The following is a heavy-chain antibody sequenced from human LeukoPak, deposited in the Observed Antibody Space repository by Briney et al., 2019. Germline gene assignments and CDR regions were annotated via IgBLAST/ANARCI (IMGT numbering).Heavy chain of an antibody. CDR3: AITYSSSYLDY. CDR1: GYTFTSYY. Sequence: GASVKVSCTASGYTFTSYYTHWVRQAPGQGLEWMGIINPSGGSTSYAQKFQGRVTMTRDTSTSTVYMELSSLRSEDTAVYYCAITYSSSYLDYWGQGTLVTVSS. J-gene: IGHJ4*02. V-gene: IGHV1-46*01. CDR2: INPSGGST. D-gene: IGHD6-13*01.